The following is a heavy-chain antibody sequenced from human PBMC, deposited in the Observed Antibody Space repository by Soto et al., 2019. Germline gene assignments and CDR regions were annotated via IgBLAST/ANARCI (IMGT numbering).Heavy chain of an antibody. J-gene: IGHJ4*02. CDR3: ARVGIQLWLYFDY. CDR2: IKQAGSEK. CDR1: GFTFSSYW. V-gene: IGHV3-7*05. Sequence: EVQLVESGGGLVQPGGSLRLSCAASGFTFSSYWMSWVRQAPGKGLEWVANIKQAGSEKYYVDSVKGRFTISGDNAKNSLYLQMNSLRAEDTAVYYCARVGIQLWLYFDYWGQGTLVTVSS. D-gene: IGHD5-18*01.